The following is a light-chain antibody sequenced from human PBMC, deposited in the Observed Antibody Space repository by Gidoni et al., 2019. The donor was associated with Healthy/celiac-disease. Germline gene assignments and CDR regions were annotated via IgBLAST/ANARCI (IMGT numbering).Light chain of an antibody. CDR1: QSLLHSNGYNY. CDR2: LGS. CDR3: MQALQGYT. J-gene: IGKJ2*01. V-gene: IGKV2-28*01. Sequence: VLNSSAHAMPVTPGEPASISCRSSQSLLHSNGYNYLDWYLQKPGQSPQLLIYLGSYRSSGVPDRFSCSGSGTYFTLKISIVDAEDVGVYYCMQALQGYTFGQGTKLEIK.